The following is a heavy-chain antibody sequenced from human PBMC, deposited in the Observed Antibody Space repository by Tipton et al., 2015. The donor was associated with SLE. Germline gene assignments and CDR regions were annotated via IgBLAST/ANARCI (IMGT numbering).Heavy chain of an antibody. CDR1: GGSFSSGSYH. Sequence: TLSLTCIVSGGSFSSGSYHWSWIRQPAGKGLEWIGQMFSSGTTNYNPSLKSRVTVSVDTSKNQFSLNLHSVTAADTAIYYCARSDYTNSGLNYWGQGTLVTVSS. D-gene: IGHD4-11*01. CDR3: ARSDYTNSGLNY. CDR2: MFSSGTT. J-gene: IGHJ4*02. V-gene: IGHV4-61*09.